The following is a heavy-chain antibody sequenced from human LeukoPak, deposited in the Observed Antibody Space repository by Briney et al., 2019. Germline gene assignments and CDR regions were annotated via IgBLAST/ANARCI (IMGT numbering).Heavy chain of an antibody. CDR1: GRTFSSYT. J-gene: IGHJ4*02. Sequence: SEKVSCKPSGRTFSSYTISCVRQAPGQGLEWMGRIIPILVIANYAQKFQGRVPITADKSTSTAYMALSSLRSEDTAVYYCARGELELPCDYWGQGTLVTVSS. D-gene: IGHD1-7*01. CDR3: ARGELELPCDY. V-gene: IGHV1-69*02. CDR2: IIPILVIA.